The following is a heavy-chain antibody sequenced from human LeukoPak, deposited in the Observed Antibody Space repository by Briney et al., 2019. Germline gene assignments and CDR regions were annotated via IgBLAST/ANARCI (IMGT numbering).Heavy chain of an antibody. Sequence: PGGSLRLSCAASGFTFGGYAMSWVRQAPGKGLEWVSTIGGGGENTYYADSAKGRFTNSRDNSKNTVYLQMNSLRPEDTAVYYCASSMAYNCLDYWGQGTLVTVSS. D-gene: IGHD5-24*01. J-gene: IGHJ4*02. V-gene: IGHV3-23*01. CDR3: ASSMAYNCLDY. CDR2: IGGGGENT. CDR1: GFTFGGYA.